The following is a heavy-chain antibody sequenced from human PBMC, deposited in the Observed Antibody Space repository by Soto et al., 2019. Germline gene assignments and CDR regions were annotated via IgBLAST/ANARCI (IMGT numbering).Heavy chain of an antibody. Sequence: LGLSCAVFGGSVNRGGDSCPCIRKPPGKGLEWIGYIYRSGSTYYNQSLKSRVTISVDRSKNQSSLKLSSVTAADTAVYYCARDWYGWFDPWGQGTLVTVSS. V-gene: IGHV4-30-2*01. J-gene: IGHJ5*02. CDR3: ARDWYGWFDP. CDR2: IYRSGST. D-gene: IGHD6-13*01. CDR1: GGSVNRGGDS.